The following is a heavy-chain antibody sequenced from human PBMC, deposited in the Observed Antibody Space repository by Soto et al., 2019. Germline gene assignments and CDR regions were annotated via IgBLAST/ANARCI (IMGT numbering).Heavy chain of an antibody. CDR3: AREPGYSSSWYSSWFDP. Sequence: QVQLVQSGAEVKKPGSSVKVSCKASGGTFSSYAISWVRQAPGQGLEWMGGIIPIFGTANYAQKFQGRVTITADKSTSTAYMELSSLRSEDTAVYYCAREPGYSSSWYSSWFDPWGQGTLVTVSS. CDR2: IIPIFGTA. V-gene: IGHV1-69*06. CDR1: GGTFSSYA. D-gene: IGHD6-13*01. J-gene: IGHJ5*02.